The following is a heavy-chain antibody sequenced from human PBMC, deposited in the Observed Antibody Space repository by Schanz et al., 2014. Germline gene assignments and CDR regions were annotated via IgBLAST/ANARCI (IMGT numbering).Heavy chain of an antibody. CDR1: GFTFSSYA. D-gene: IGHD3-22*01. Sequence: EVQLVESGGYLVQPGGSLRLSCSASGFTFSSYAMHWVRQASGKGLEWVSGISGSGGSTYYADSVKGRFTISRDNSKNTLYLQMNSLRAEDTAVYYCAKDPSHGDYDYYFDYWGQGTLVTVSS. J-gene: IGHJ4*02. CDR3: AKDPSHGDYDYYFDY. V-gene: IGHV3-23*04. CDR2: ISGSGGST.